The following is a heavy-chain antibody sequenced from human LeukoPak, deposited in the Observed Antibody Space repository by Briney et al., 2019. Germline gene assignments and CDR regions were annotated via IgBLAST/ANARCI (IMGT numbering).Heavy chain of an antibody. CDR1: GFTFSSYE. CDR2: ISGSSDTI. Sequence: PGGSLRLSCAASGFTFSSYEMNWVRQAPGKGLEWVSYISGSSDTIDYADSVKGRFTISRDNAKNSLYLQMNSLRDEDTAVYYCARQFDCWGQGTLVTVSS. J-gene: IGHJ4*02. V-gene: IGHV3-48*03. CDR3: ARQFDC.